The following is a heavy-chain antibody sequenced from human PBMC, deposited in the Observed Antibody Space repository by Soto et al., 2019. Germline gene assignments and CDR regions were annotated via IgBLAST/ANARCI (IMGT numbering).Heavy chain of an antibody. CDR3: TRDQGGSYDSWFDP. J-gene: IGHJ5*02. CDR1: FSMYS. D-gene: IGHD1-26*01. CDR2: ISSGSDFI. Sequence: GGSLRLSCNFSFSMYSMDWVRRAPGKGLEWVASISSGSDFIKYADSVKGRFTISRDNTKNSVSLQMSSLRVEDTAMYYCTRDQGGSYDSWFDPWGRGTLVTVSS. V-gene: IGHV3-21*06.